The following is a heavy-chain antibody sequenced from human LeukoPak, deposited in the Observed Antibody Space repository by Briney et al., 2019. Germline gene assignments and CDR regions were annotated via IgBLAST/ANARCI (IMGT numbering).Heavy chain of an antibody. V-gene: IGHV4-39*07. J-gene: IGHJ4*02. CDR1: GGSISSSSYY. CDR2: INHSGST. D-gene: IGHD3-10*01. Sequence: SETLSLTCTVSGGSISSSSYYWGWIRQPPGKGLEWIGEINHSGSTNYNPSLKSRVTISVDTSKNQFSLKLSSVTAADTAVYYCARGRGGSHFPPDYWGQGTLVTVSS. CDR3: ARGRGGSHFPPDY.